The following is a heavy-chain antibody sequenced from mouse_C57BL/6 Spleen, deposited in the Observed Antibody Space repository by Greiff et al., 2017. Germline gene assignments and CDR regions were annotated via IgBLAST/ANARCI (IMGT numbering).Heavy chain of an antibody. CDR3: ARGVTGYFDD. V-gene: IGHV1-69*01. CDR2: IDPSDSYT. J-gene: IGHJ2*01. Sequence: VQLQQPGAELVMPGASVKLSCKASGYTFTSYWMHWVKQRPGQGLEWIGEIDPSDSYTNYNQKFKGKSTLTVDKSSSTAYMQLSSLTSEDSAVYYCARGVTGYFDDWGQGTTLTVSS. D-gene: IGHD2-13*01. CDR1: GYTFTSYW.